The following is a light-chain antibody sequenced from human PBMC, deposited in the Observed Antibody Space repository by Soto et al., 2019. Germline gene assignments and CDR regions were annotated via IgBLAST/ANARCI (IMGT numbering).Light chain of an antibody. V-gene: IGKV2-30*01. Sequence: VVLTQSPLSLPVTLGQPASISCRTSQRLADTYVNWFQQRPGQSPRRLIYKVSNRDSGVPDRVSGSGSGTDFTLKISRVEAEDIGVYYCMQGTHWPYTFGQGTKLEIK. CDR2: KVS. CDR3: MQGTHWPYT. J-gene: IGKJ2*01. CDR1: QRLADTY.